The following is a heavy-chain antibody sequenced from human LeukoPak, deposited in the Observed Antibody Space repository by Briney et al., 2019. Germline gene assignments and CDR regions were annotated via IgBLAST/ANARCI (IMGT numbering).Heavy chain of an antibody. CDR2: ISGSGGST. CDR1: GFTLSSYA. J-gene: IGHJ4*02. D-gene: IGHD4-17*01. Sequence: GGSLRLSCAASGFTLSSYAMSWVRQAPGKGLEWVSVISGSGGSTYYADSVKGRFTISRDNSKNTLYLQMNSLRAEDTAVYYCARNPGSDYPEWWGQGTLVTVSS. V-gene: IGHV3-23*01. CDR3: ARNPGSDYPEW.